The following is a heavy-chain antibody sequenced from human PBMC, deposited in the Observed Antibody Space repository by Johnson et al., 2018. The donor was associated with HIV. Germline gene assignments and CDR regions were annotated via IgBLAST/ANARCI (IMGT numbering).Heavy chain of an antibody. D-gene: IGHD6-13*01. CDR3: ARGKGAAAAEAFDI. Sequence: VQLVESGGGLVQPGGSLRLSCAASGFTFSSYDMHWVRQATGKGLEWVSAIGTAGDTYYPGSMKSRFTISRENARNSLYLQMNSLRAWDTAVYYCARGKGAAAAEAFDIWGQGTMVTVSS. V-gene: IGHV3-13*01. CDR1: GFTFSSYD. CDR2: IGTAGDT. J-gene: IGHJ3*02.